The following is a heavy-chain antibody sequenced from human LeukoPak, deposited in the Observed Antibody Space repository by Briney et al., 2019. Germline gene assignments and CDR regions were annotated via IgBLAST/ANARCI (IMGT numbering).Heavy chain of an antibody. V-gene: IGHV3-53*04. CDR2: IYSGGPT. J-gene: IGHJ3*02. Sequence: GGSLRLSCAASGFSVSGNYMSWVRQAPGKGLEWVSAIYSGGPTYYTDAVKGRFTMSRHTYKNTLDLQMNSLRVEDTAVYYCARWKMEGIVVDVFDIWGQGTRVTVSS. D-gene: IGHD3-22*01. CDR1: GFSVSGNY. CDR3: ARWKMEGIVVDVFDI.